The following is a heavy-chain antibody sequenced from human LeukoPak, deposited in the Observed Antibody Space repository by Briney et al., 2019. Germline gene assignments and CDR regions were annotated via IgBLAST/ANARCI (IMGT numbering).Heavy chain of an antibody. J-gene: IGHJ4*02. CDR1: GFTFSDYY. CDR2: ISSSSSYT. V-gene: IGHV3-11*06. CDR3: ARDGGYSYGVDY. Sequence: PGGSLRLSCAASGFTFSDYYMSWIRQAPGKGPEWVSYISSSSSYTNYADSVKGRFTISRDNAKNSLYLQMNSLRAEDTAVYYCARDGGYSYGVDYWGQGTLVTVSS. D-gene: IGHD5-18*01.